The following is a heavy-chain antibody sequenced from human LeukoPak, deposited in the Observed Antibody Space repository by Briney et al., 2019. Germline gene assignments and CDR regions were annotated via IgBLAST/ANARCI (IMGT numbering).Heavy chain of an antibody. CDR3: ARDAVDTANAV. CDR2: INSDGSIT. CDR1: GFTFSSYW. V-gene: IGHV3-74*01. D-gene: IGHD5-18*01. Sequence: GALRLSCAASGFTFSSYWMHWVRQAPGKGLVWVSHINSDGSITSYADSVKGRFTISRDNAKNTLYLQMNSLRAEDTAVYYCARDAVDTANAVWGQGTTVTVSS. J-gene: IGHJ6*02.